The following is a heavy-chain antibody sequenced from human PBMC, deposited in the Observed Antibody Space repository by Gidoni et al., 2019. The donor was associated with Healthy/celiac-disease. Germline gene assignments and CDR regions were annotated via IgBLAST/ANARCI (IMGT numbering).Heavy chain of an antibody. D-gene: IGHD2-21*02. Sequence: EVQLLESGGCVVQPGESLRLSCAASGFTFRTYAMSSVRQAPGKGLEWVSAISGSGGSTYYADSVKCRFTISRDNSKNTLYLQMNSLRAEDTAVYYCAKATADLFYYYYYGMDVWGQGTTVTVSS. CDR1: GFTFRTYA. V-gene: IGHV3-23*01. CDR2: ISGSGGST. CDR3: AKATADLFYYYYYGMDV. J-gene: IGHJ6*02.